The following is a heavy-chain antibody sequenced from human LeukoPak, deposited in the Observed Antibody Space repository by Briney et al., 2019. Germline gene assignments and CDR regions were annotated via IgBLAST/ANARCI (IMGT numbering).Heavy chain of an antibody. D-gene: IGHD3-9*01. V-gene: IGHV3-23*01. CDR1: GFTFSSYP. CDR3: AKDATASPYFHWFDN. CDR2: ISSGDTT. Sequence: GGSLSLSSAASGFTFSSYPITWVRQAPGKGWEWVAGISSGDTTFHAESVKGRFTISRDKSKDTLYLQMNSLRAEDTAVYYCAKDATASPYFHWFDNWGQGTQVIVSS. J-gene: IGHJ4*02.